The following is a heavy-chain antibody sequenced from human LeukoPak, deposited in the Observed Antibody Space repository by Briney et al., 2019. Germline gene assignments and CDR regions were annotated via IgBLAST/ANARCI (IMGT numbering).Heavy chain of an antibody. J-gene: IGHJ6*02. CDR1: GYTFTSYD. D-gene: IGHD2-15*01. Sequence: RASVKVSCKASGYTFTSYDINWVRQATGQGLEWMGWMNPNSGNTGYAQKFQGRVTMTRNTSISTAYMELSSLRSEDTAVYYCARVYCSGGSCYYLTGYYGMDVWGQGTTVTVSS. CDR2: MNPNSGNT. CDR3: ARVYCSGGSCYYLTGYYGMDV. V-gene: IGHV1-8*01.